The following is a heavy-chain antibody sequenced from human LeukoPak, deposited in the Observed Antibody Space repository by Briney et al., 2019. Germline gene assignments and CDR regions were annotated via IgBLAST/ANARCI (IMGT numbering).Heavy chain of an antibody. Sequence: PGGSLRLSCAASGFSFGDYWMSWVRQAPGKGLEWVADIEPDGSGKTYVDSVKGRFTISRDNSKNTLYLQMNSLRADDTGVYYCAKDAASFITIIAPFDYWGQGTPVTVSS. V-gene: IGHV3-7*03. J-gene: IGHJ4*02. D-gene: IGHD3-10*01. CDR3: AKDAASFITIIAPFDY. CDR1: GFSFGDYW. CDR2: IEPDGSGK.